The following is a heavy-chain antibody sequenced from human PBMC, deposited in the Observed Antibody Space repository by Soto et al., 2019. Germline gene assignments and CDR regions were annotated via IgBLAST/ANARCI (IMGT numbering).Heavy chain of an antibody. CDR1: GFTFSSYA. J-gene: IGHJ6*02. Sequence: LRLSCAASGFTFSSYAMHWVRRAPGKGLEWVAVISYDGSNKYYADSVKGRFTISRDNSKNTLYLQMNSLRAEDTAVHYCARFWVDIAARPGEDYYYGMDVWGQGTTVTV. CDR2: ISYDGSNK. D-gene: IGHD6-6*01. V-gene: IGHV3-30-3*01. CDR3: ARFWVDIAARPGEDYYYGMDV.